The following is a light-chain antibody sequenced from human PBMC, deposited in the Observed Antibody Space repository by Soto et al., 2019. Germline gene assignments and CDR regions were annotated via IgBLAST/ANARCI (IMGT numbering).Light chain of an antibody. V-gene: IGLV2-14*01. J-gene: IGLJ1*01. CDR1: HNDIGTYDY. CDR3: SSFTSRFAFV. Sequence: QSVLTQPTSVSGSPGQSITISCTGNHNDIGTYDYVPWYQQHPGKAPKLMISEVTNRPSGVSDRFSGSKSGNTASLTISGLQAEDEADYYCSSFTSRFAFVFGTGTKVTVL. CDR2: EVT.